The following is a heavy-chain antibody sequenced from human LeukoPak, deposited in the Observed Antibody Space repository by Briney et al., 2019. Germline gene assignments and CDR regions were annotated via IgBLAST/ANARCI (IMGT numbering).Heavy chain of an antibody. Sequence: GESLKISCKGSGYSFTSYWIGWVRQMPGKGLEWMGIIYPGDSDTRYSPSFQGQVTISADKSISTAYLQWSSLKASDTAMYYCARLRWFGDLLADGWFDPWGQGTLVTVSS. CDR1: GYSFTSYW. CDR3: ARLRWFGDLLADGWFDP. CDR2: IYPGDSDT. V-gene: IGHV5-51*01. J-gene: IGHJ5*02. D-gene: IGHD3-10*01.